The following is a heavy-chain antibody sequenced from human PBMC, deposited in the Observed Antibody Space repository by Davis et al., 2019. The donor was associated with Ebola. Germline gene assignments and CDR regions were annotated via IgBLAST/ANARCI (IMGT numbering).Heavy chain of an antibody. CDR3: ARVRSRYGAPIDY. D-gene: IGHD4/OR15-4a*01. CDR1: GYSFTSYW. J-gene: IGHJ4*02. Sequence: GESLKISCKGSGYSFTSYWIGWVRQMPGKGLEWMGIIYPGDSDTRNSPSFQGQVTISADKSISTAYLQWSSLKASDTAMYYCARVRSRYGAPIDYWGQGTLVTVSS. V-gene: IGHV5-51*01. CDR2: IYPGDSDT.